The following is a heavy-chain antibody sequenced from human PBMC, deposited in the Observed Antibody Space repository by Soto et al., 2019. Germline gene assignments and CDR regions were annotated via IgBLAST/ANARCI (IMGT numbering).Heavy chain of an antibody. CDR2: IYHSGST. Sequence: QLQLQESGSGLVKPSQTLSLTCAVSGGSISSGGYSWSWIRQPPGKGLEWIGYIYHSGSTYYNPSPTSRVTISVARSKHHFSPTLSSVTAADTAVYCCAAAGGLPRYYWGQGTLVTVSS. CDR3: AAAGGLPRYY. CDR1: GGSISSGGYS. D-gene: IGHD5-12*01. J-gene: IGHJ4*02. V-gene: IGHV4-30-2*01.